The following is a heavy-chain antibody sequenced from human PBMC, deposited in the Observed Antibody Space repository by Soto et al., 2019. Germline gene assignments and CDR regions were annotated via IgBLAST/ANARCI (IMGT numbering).Heavy chain of an antibody. Sequence: QVQLVQSGAEVKKPGSSVKVSCKASGGTFSSYAISWVRQAPGQGLEWMGGIIPIFGTANYAQKFQGRVTIPADESTSRADMELSSLGSEDTAVYYCAQTLYSDPVWFDPWGQGTLVTVSS. D-gene: IGHD3-22*01. CDR3: AQTLYSDPVWFDP. CDR1: GGTFSSYA. V-gene: IGHV1-69*12. CDR2: IIPIFGTA. J-gene: IGHJ5*02.